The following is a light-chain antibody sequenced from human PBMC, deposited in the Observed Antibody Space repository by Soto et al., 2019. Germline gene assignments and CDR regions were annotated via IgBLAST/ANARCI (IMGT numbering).Light chain of an antibody. J-gene: IGKJ1*01. CDR1: LSLPSRS. CDR3: QQYDYSPRT. CDR2: AAS. V-gene: IGKV3-20*01. Sequence: ELVLTQSPGTLSLSPGDRATLSCRASLSLPSRSLAWYQQRPGQAPRVLISAASTRAADIPDRFSGSGSGTDFNLTINRLEPEDFAVYYCQQYDYSPRTFGQGTKVEVK.